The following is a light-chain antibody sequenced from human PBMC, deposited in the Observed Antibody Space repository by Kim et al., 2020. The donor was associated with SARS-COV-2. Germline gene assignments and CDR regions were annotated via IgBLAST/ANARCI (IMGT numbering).Light chain of an antibody. CDR3: QVWDRGSDPRPYV. V-gene: IGLV3-21*04. CDR2: YDS. CDR1: NIGRKS. Sequence: SYELTQPPSVSVTPGKTARISCGGDNIGRKSVHWYQQKSGQAPVLIIFYDSDRPSGIPERFSGSNSGNTATLTISGVEAGVEADYYCQVWDRGSDPRPYVFGTGTKVTVL. J-gene: IGLJ1*01.